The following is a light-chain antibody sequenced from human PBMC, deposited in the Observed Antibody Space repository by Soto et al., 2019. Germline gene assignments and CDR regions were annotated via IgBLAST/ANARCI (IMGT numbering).Light chain of an antibody. Sequence: SYELTQPPSVSVAPGQTARISWGGNNIGSKSVHWFQQKPGQAPVLVVYDDNDRPSGIPERFSGSNSGNTATLTISRDEAGDEADYYCQVWDSISDHFVFGTGTKVTVL. J-gene: IGLJ1*01. CDR1: NIGSKS. CDR2: DDN. CDR3: QVWDSISDHFV. V-gene: IGLV3-21*02.